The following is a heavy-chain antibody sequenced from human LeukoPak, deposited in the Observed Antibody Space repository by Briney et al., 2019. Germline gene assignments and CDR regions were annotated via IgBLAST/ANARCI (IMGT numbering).Heavy chain of an antibody. D-gene: IGHD2-2*01. V-gene: IGHV4-61*02. CDR3: ARAPGIVVVPAAAERNYYYYYMDV. CDR2: IYTSGST. J-gene: IGHJ6*03. Sequence: SETLSLTCTVSGGSISSGGYYWSWIRQPPGKGLEWIGRIYTSGSTNYNPSLKSRVTMSVDTSKNQFSLKLSSVTAADTAVYYCARAPGIVVVPAAAERNYYYYYMDVWGKGTTVTVSS. CDR1: GGSISSGGYY.